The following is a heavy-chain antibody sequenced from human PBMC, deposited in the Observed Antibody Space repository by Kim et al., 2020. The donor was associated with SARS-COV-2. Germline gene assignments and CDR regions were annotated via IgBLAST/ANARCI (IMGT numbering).Heavy chain of an antibody. D-gene: IGHD1-1*01. CDR1: GGSIGNNDFY. CDR3: GGHLPSCGTDV. CDR2: IYHNGGS. V-gene: IGHV4-39*01. Sequence: SETLSLTCIVSGGSIGNNDFYWGWIRQPPGKGLEWIGIIYHNGGSYYNPSLNSRVTIALDKSKNQFSLKLSSVTAADTAVYYCGGHLPSCGTDVWGQGTTVTVS. J-gene: IGHJ6*02.